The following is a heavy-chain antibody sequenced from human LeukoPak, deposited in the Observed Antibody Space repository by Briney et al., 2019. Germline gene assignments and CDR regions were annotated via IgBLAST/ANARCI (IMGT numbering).Heavy chain of an antibody. Sequence: ASVKVSCKASGYTFTGYYLHWVRQAPGQGLEWMGWIHPNSGGTNYAQTLQGRVTVTRDTSISTAFMELSRLRSDDTAVYFCSRGTEGGSGWDLTYWGQGTLVTVSS. CDR1: GYTFTGYY. D-gene: IGHD6-19*01. V-gene: IGHV1-2*02. CDR2: IHPNSGGT. J-gene: IGHJ4*02. CDR3: SRGTEGGSGWDLTY.